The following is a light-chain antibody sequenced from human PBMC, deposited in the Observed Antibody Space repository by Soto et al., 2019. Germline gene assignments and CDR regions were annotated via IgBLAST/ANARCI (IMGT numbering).Light chain of an antibody. Sequence: EIVMTQSPATLSVSPGERATRSCRASQSVSSNLAWYQQKPGQAPRLLIYGASTRATGIPARFSGSGSGTEFTLTTSSVQSEDFAVYYCQQYNNWPPWTFGKGTTVAIK. V-gene: IGKV3-15*01. CDR1: QSVSSN. CDR3: QQYNNWPPWT. CDR2: GAS. J-gene: IGKJ1*01.